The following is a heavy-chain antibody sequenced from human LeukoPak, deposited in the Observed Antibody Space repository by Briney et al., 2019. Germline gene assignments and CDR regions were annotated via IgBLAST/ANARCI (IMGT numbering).Heavy chain of an antibody. Sequence: GGSLRLSCAASGFPFNNYAVSWVRQAPGQGLEWVSAIGGGGGSTYYADSVKGRFTISRDNSKNTMFLQMNSLRAEDTAVYHCARDRSGYANDAFDFWGQGTMATVSS. J-gene: IGHJ3*01. CDR2: IGGGGGST. V-gene: IGHV3-23*01. CDR1: GFPFNNYA. D-gene: IGHD3-3*01. CDR3: ARDRSGYANDAFDF.